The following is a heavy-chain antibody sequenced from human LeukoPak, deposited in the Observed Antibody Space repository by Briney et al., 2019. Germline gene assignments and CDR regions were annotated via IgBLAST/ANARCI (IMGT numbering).Heavy chain of an antibody. CDR3: ARSQAGQQVSSFDY. D-gene: IGHD5/OR15-5a*01. V-gene: IGHV7-4-1*02. Sequence: ASVKVSCKASGYAFTSHAVNWIRQAPGHGLEWMGWMNTYTGNPTYAQGITGRFVFYLDISVNTAYLQISSLKAEDTAVYYCARSQAGQQVSSFDYWGQGTLVTVSS. J-gene: IGHJ4*02. CDR2: MNTYTGNP. CDR1: GYAFTSHA.